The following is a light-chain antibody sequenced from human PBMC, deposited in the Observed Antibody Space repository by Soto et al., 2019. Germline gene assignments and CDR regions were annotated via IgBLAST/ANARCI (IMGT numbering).Light chain of an antibody. Sequence: EIVLTQSPATLPLSPGDRATLSCRASQSVGSYLGWYQQRPGQAPRLLIYDASNSATGIPARFSGSGSGADFTLTISSLEPGGFAVYYCQQRSDWPCNVGGGTKVEVK. CDR2: DAS. V-gene: IGKV3-11*01. J-gene: IGKJ4*01. CDR1: QSVGSY. CDR3: QQRSDWPCN.